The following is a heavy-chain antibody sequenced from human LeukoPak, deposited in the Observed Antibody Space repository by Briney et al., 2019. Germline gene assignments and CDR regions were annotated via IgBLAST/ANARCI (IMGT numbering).Heavy chain of an antibody. CDR2: ISYDGSNK. CDR1: GFTFSSYS. D-gene: IGHD3-9*01. J-gene: IGHJ6*02. CDR3: ARSDGYYDILTGYLSYYYYGMDV. V-gene: IGHV3-30*03. Sequence: PGGSLRLSCAASGFTFSSYSMNWVRQAPGKGLEWVAVISYDGSNKYYADSVKGRFTISRDNSKNTLYLQMNSLRAEDTAVYYCARSDGYYDILTGYLSYYYYGMDVWGQGTTVTVSS.